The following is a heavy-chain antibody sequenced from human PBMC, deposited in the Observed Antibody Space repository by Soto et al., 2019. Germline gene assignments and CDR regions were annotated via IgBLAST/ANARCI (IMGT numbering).Heavy chain of an antibody. CDR1: GFTFSRYA. CDR3: AKDIQYSSDWYSDFDY. D-gene: IGHD6-19*01. V-gene: IGHV3-23*01. CDR2: ISGSGGST. J-gene: IGHJ4*02. Sequence: EVQLLESGGGLVQPGGSLRLSCAASGFTFSRYAMSWVRQAPGKGLEWVSAISGSGGSTYYADSVKGRFTISRDNSKNTLYLQMNSLRAEDTAVYYCAKDIQYSSDWYSDFDYWGQGTLVTVSS.